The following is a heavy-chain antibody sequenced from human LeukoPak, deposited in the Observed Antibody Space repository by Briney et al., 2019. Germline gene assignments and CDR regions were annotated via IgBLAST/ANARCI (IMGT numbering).Heavy chain of an antibody. CDR1: GYTFTDYW. J-gene: IGHJ3*02. V-gene: IGHV5-51*01. CDR3: ARIMTTVTPDAFDI. Sequence: GESLKISCKGSGYTFTDYWIAWVRQMPGKGLEWMGIIYPGDSDTRYSPSFQGQVTISADKSISTAYLQWSSLKASDTAMYYCARIMTTVTPDAFDIWGQGTMVTVSS. CDR2: IYPGDSDT. D-gene: IGHD4-17*01.